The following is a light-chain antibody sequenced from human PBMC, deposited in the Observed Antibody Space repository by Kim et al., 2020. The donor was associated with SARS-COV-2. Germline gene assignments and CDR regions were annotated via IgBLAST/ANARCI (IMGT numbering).Light chain of an antibody. J-gene: IGLJ2*01. Sequence: SYELTQPPSVSVSPGQTASITCSGDKLGDKYACWYQQKPGQSPGLVIYQDNKRPSGIPERFSGSNSGNTATLTISGTQAMDEADYYCQAWDSSTVV. V-gene: IGLV3-1*01. CDR2: QDN. CDR3: QAWDSSTVV. CDR1: KLGDKY.